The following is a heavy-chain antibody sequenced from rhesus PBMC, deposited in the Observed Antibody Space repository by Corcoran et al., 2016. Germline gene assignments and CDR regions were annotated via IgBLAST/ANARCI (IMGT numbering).Heavy chain of an antibody. Sequence: QLQLQESGPGLVKPSETLSLTCAVSGGSISSNYWSWIRQPPGKGLEWIGRISGCDGSTAYNPSLKSRVTISTGTSKNQFSLKLSSVTAADTAVYYCARDARYSGYRYFEFWGQGALVTVSS. CDR2: ISGCDGST. CDR1: GGSISSNY. D-gene: IGHD5-24*01. V-gene: IGHV4-173*01. CDR3: ARDARYSGYRYFEF. J-gene: IGHJ1*01.